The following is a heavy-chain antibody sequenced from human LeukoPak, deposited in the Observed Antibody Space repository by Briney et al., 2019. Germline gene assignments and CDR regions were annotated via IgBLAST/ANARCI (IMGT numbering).Heavy chain of an antibody. CDR3: ARVGSSYSSSWHNDY. CDR1: GYTFTGYY. Sequence: ASVKVSCKASGYTFTGYYMHWVRQAPGQGLEWMGWMNPNSGGTNYAQKFQGRVSMTRDTSISTAYMELSGLRSDDTAMYYCARVGSSYSSSWHNDYWGQGTLVTVSS. V-gene: IGHV1-2*02. J-gene: IGHJ4*02. CDR2: MNPNSGGT. D-gene: IGHD6-13*01.